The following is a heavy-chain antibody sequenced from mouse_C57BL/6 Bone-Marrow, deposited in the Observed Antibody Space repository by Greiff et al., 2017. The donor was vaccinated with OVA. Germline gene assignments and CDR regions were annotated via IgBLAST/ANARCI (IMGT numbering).Heavy chain of an antibody. Sequence: EVMLVESGGGLVQPGGSMKLSCAASGFTFSDAWMDWVRQSPEKGLEWVAEIRNKANNHATYYAESVKGRFTISRDDSKSSVYLQMNSLRAEDTSIYYCTRDDSRAWFAYWGQRTLVTVSA. CDR3: TRDDSRAWFAY. V-gene: IGHV6-6*01. CDR2: IRNKANNHAT. CDR1: GFTFSDAW. J-gene: IGHJ3*01. D-gene: IGHD2-4*01.